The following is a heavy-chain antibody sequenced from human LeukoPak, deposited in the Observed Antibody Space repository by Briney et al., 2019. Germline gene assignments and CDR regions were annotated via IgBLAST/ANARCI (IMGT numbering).Heavy chain of an antibody. D-gene: IGHD1-26*01. CDR2: ISHSGST. Sequence: PSETLSLTCSVSGYSISSDYYWGWIRQSPGTGLEWIASISHSGSTYYNPSLKSRATTSGDTSKNQFSLKLSSLTAADTAVYYVARYREVGATVDYWGQGTLVTVSS. CDR1: GYSISSDYY. CDR3: ARYREVGATVDY. J-gene: IGHJ4*02. V-gene: IGHV4-38-2*02.